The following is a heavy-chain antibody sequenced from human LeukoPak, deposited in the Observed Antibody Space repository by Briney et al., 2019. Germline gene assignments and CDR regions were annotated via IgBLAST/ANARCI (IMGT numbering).Heavy chain of an antibody. V-gene: IGHV3-21*04. D-gene: IGHD3-22*01. J-gene: IGHJ4*02. CDR2: ISSSSSYI. CDR3: AKARSGYDYQVEY. CDR1: GFTFSSYS. Sequence: GGSLRLSCAASGFTFSSYSMNWVRQAPGKGLEWVSSISSSSSYIYYADSVKGRFTISRDNAKNSLYLQMNSLRAEDTAVYYCAKARSGYDYQVEYWGQGTLVTVSS.